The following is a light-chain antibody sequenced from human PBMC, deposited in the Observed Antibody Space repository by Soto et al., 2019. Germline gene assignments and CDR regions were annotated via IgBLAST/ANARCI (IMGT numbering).Light chain of an antibody. CDR2: DAS. CDR3: QQYGSSPLT. CDR1: ESVTNY. Sequence: EIVLTQSPVTLSLSPGGRGTLSFGASESVTNYLAWYQQKPGQAPRLLIYDASTRATGLPASFSGSGSGTDFTLTISRLEPEDFAVYYCQQYGSSPLTFGGGTKVDIK. V-gene: IGKV3D-20*01. J-gene: IGKJ4*01.